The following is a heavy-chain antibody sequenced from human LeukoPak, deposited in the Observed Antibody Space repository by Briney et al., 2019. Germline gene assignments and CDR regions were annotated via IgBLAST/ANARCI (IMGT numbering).Heavy chain of an antibody. CDR2: IIPILGIA. CDR3: ARDSAYGGNS. Sequence: WASVTVSCTASGGTFSSYAISWVRQAPGQGLEWMGRIIPILGIANYAQTFQSRVTITADKSTSTAYMEVSSLRSEDTDVYYCARDSAYGGNSWGQGTLVTVSS. J-gene: IGHJ4*02. D-gene: IGHD4-23*01. CDR1: GGTFSSYA. V-gene: IGHV1-69*04.